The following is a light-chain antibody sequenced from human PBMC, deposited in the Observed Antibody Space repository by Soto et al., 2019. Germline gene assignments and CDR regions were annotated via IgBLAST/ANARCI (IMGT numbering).Light chain of an antibody. J-gene: IGKJ5*01. CDR1: RDIGTY. V-gene: IGKV1-39*01. Sequence: DIQMTQSPSSLSASIGDSVIITCRASRDIGTYLNWYQHKPGKAPKHLIYAASSLQTGVPSRFTGSGSGTEFTLTIDSLQPEDFATYCCQQSYTTPRITFGQGTRLEIK. CDR2: AAS. CDR3: QQSYTTPRIT.